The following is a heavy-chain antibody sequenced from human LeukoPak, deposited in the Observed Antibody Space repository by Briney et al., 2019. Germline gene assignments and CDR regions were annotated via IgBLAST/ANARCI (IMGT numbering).Heavy chain of an antibody. Sequence: GGSLRLSCAASGFTFRSYAMHWVRQAPGKGLEGVAVIPYDGSNKYYADSVKGRFTISRDNSKNTLYLQMNSLRAEDTAVYYCAREVAWRWLVQSYYGMDVWGEGTTVTVSS. CDR1: GFTFRSYA. J-gene: IGHJ6*04. CDR3: AREVAWRWLVQSYYGMDV. CDR2: IPYDGSNK. D-gene: IGHD6-19*01. V-gene: IGHV3-30-3*01.